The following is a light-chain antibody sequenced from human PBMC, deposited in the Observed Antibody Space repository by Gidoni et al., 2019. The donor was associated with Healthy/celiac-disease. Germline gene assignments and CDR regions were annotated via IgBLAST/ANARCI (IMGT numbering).Light chain of an antibody. CDR3: QQRSNWPPCS. CDR1: HSVSRD. Sequence: EIVLTQSQATLSLSPEGRATLSGRAIHSVSRDLAGYQQKPGEAPRLLLYYASNSATGIPARFIGSGSGTAFTLTSSSLEPEDFAVYYCQQRSNWPPCSFGQGTKLEIK. V-gene: IGKV3-11*01. CDR2: YAS. J-gene: IGKJ2*04.